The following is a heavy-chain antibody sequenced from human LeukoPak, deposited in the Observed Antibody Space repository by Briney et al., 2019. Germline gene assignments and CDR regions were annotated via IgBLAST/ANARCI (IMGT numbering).Heavy chain of an antibody. D-gene: IGHD3-22*01. V-gene: IGHV3-30-3*01. CDR3: ARDYYDSSGYLYYYYYGMDV. J-gene: IGHJ6*02. CDR2: ISYDGSNK. CDR1: GFTFSSYA. Sequence: GGSLRLSCAASGFTFSSYAMHWVRQAPGKGLEWVAVISYDGSNKYYADSVKGRFTISRDSSKNTLYLQMNSLRAEDTAVYYCARDYYDSSGYLYYYYYGMDVWGQGTTVTVSS.